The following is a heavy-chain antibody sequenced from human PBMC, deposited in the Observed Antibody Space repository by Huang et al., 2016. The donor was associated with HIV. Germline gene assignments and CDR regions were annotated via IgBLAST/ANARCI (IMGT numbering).Heavy chain of an antibody. J-gene: IGHJ4*02. CDR1: GYTFADYF. CDR3: TRDGVAPDEEFDY. V-gene: IGHV1-2*02. D-gene: IGHD5-12*01. CDR2: LNPKNGAT. Sequence: QVQLVQSGAEVKKPGASVKVSCKPSGYTFADYFIHWVRQAPGQGLEWRAVLNPKNGATTYARKVLGRVTVTGDTSINTAYMEFSGLTSDDTANYYCTRDGVAPDEEFDYWGQGTLIIVSS.